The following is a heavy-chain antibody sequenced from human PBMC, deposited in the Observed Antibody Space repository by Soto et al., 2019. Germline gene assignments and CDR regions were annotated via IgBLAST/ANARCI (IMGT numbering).Heavy chain of an antibody. V-gene: IGHV3-30-3*01. CDR3: ASAIVLMVYGLDY. J-gene: IGHJ4*02. CDR2: ISYDGSNK. D-gene: IGHD2-8*01. Sequence: QVQLVESGGGVVQPGRSLRLSCAASGFTFSSYAMHWVRQAPGKGLEWVAVISYDGSNKYYADSVKGRFTISRDNSKNTLYLQMNSLRAEDTAVYYCASAIVLMVYGLDYWGQGTLVTVSS. CDR1: GFTFSSYA.